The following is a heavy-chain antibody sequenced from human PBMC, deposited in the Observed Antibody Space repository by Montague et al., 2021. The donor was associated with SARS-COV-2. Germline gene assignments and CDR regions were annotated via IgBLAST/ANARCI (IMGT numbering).Heavy chain of an antibody. CDR1: GFPLSSYA. CDR2: ISGSDDTT. Sequence: SLRFSWAASGFPLSSYAMNWVRQAPGKGLEWVSSISGSDDTTYYADSVKGRFTISRDSSKNTLYLQMNSLRVEETAVYYCAKGFTSWPRGLFDYWGQGSLVTVSS. V-gene: IGHV3-23*01. CDR3: AKGFTSWPRGLFDY. J-gene: IGHJ4*02. D-gene: IGHD2-2*01.